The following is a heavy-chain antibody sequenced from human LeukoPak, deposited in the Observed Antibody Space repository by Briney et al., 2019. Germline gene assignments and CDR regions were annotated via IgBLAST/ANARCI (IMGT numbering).Heavy chain of an antibody. CDR3: ARDPHHGALDY. J-gene: IGHJ4*02. V-gene: IGHV3-23*01. CDR1: GFTFSSYA. CDR2: ISISGGST. Sequence: GGSLRLSCAASGFTFSSYAMSWVRQAPGKGLEWVSTISISGGSTYYADSVKGRFTTSRDNSKNTLYLQMDSLRAEDTAVYYCARDPHHGALDYWGQGTLVTVSS. D-gene: IGHD4-17*01.